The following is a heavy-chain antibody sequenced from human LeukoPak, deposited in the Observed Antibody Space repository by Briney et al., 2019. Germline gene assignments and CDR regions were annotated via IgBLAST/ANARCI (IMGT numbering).Heavy chain of an antibody. CDR1: GYRFTSYA. CDR2: INTNTGNS. Sequence: ASVKVSCKASGYRFTSYAMNWVRQAPGQGLEWMGWINTNTGNSTYAQGFTGRYVFSLDTSVSTAYLQISSLKAEDTAVYYCARGRGGSTPYYYYYMDVWGKGTTVTVSS. V-gene: IGHV7-4-1*02. J-gene: IGHJ6*03. CDR3: ARGRGGSTPYYYYYMDV. D-gene: IGHD6-13*01.